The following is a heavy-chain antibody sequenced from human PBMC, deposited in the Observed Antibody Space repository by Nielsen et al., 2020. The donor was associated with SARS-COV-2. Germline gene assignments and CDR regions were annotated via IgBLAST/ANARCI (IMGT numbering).Heavy chain of an antibody. J-gene: IGHJ6*02. V-gene: IGHV4-31*03. CDR3: ARASSGYDHYNYGMDV. CDR1: GGSISSGGYY. Sequence: LRLSCTVSGGSISSGGYYWSWIRHHPGKGLEWIGYIYFSGRTCYNPSLKSRVTTSVDTSKNQFSLSLRSVTAADTAVYYCARASSGYDHYNYGMDVWGQGTTVTVSS. D-gene: IGHD5-12*01. CDR2: IYFSGRT.